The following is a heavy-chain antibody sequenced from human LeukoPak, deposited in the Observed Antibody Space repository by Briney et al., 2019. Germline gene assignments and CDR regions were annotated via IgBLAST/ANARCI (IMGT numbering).Heavy chain of an antibody. CDR3: AKAQPYCSSASCERYYYYYYMDV. Sequence: PGGSLRLSCAASGFTFSTYAMHWVRQAPGKGLEWVAVISYDGSSKYYADSVKGRFTISRDNSKNTLYLQMNSLRAEDTAVYYCAKAQPYCSSASCERYYYYYYMDVWGNGTTVTISS. CDR2: ISYDGSSK. V-gene: IGHV3-30*04. D-gene: IGHD2-2*01. J-gene: IGHJ6*03. CDR1: GFTFSTYA.